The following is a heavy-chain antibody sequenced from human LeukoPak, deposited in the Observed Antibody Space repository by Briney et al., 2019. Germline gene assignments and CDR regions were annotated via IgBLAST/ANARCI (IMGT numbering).Heavy chain of an antibody. Sequence: PSETLSLTCTVSGGSISSSSYYWGWIRQPPGKGLEWIGSIYYSGSTYYNPSLKSRVTISVDTSKNQFSLKLSSVTAADTAVYYCARHQDMEGYYDTDWFDPWGQGTLVTVSS. CDR1: GGSISSSSYY. J-gene: IGHJ5*02. CDR3: ARHQDMEGYYDTDWFDP. V-gene: IGHV4-39*01. CDR2: IYYSGST. D-gene: IGHD3-22*01.